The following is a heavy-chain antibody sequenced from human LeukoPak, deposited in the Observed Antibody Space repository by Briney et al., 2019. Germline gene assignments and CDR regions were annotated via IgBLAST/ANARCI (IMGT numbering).Heavy chain of an antibody. D-gene: IGHD6-19*01. CDR3: ARDSSGWSDQMNAFDY. CDR2: IIPIFGTA. J-gene: IGHJ4*02. CDR1: GGTFSSYA. Sequence: VASVKVSCKASGGTFSSYAISWVRQAPGQGLEWMGGIIPIFGTANYAQKFQGRVTITTDESTSTAYMELSSLRSEDTAAYYCARDSSGWSDQMNAFDYWGQGTLVTVSS. V-gene: IGHV1-69*05.